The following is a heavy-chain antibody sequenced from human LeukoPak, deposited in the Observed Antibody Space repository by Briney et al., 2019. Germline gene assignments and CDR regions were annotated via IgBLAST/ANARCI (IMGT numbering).Heavy chain of an antibody. D-gene: IGHD3-3*01. CDR2: IYYSGST. V-gene: IGHV4-39*01. Sequence: PSETLSLTCTVSGGSISSSSYYWGWIRQPPGKGLEWIGSIYYSGSTYYNPSLKSRVTISVDTSKNQFSLKLSSVTAADTAVYYCARGSEWLQSLGTPDYWGQGTLVTGSS. CDR3: ARGSEWLQSLGTPDY. CDR1: GGSISSSSYY. J-gene: IGHJ4*02.